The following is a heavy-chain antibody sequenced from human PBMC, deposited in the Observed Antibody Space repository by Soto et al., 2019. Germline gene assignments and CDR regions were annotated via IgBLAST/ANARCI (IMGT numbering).Heavy chain of an antibody. V-gene: IGHV3-11*01. J-gene: IGHJ5*02. D-gene: IGHD2-15*01. CDR3: VRGGGGGLFDP. CDR2: ISGGGTTM. CDR1: GFRFSDHY. Sequence: GGSLRLSCAASGFRFSDHYMTWIRQAPGKGLEWVSKISGGGTTMYYADSVKGRFTVSRDNAKNSLYLQMNSLRAEDTAVYYCVRGGGGGLFDPWGQGTMVTVSS.